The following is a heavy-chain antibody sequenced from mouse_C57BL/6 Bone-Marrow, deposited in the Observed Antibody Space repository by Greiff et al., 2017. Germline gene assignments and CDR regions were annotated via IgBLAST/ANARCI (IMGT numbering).Heavy chain of an antibody. D-gene: IGHD2-13*01. Sequence: DVKLVESGAGFVKPGGSLKLSCAASGFTFSSYAMSWVRQTPEKRLEWVAYISSGGDYIYYADTVKGRFTITRDNTRNTLYLQMSSLKSEDTAMYCCTRVGLYYGAFAYWGQGTLVTVSA. J-gene: IGHJ3*01. CDR3: TRVGLYYGAFAY. CDR2: ISSGGDYI. CDR1: GFTFSSYA. V-gene: IGHV5-9-1*02.